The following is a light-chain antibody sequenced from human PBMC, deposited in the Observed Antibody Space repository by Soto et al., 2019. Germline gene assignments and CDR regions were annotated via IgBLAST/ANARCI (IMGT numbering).Light chain of an antibody. J-gene: IGKJ5*01. CDR1: QGVTTN. CDR2: DAS. Sequence: EIVMTQSTASLSVSPGERVTLSCRAGQGVTTNFAWYQQKSGQSPRLLIYDASPRATGVPARSSGTGSETDFTLTVSGLQSEDSAVYFCQQYNNWPFSFGQGTRLEIK. V-gene: IGKV3-15*01. CDR3: QQYNNWPFS.